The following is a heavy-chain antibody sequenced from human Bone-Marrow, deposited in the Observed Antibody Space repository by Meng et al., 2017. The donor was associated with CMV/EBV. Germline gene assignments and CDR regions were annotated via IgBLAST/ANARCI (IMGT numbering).Heavy chain of an antibody. CDR2: ISYDGSNK. V-gene: IGHV3-30-3*01. D-gene: IGHD2-21*01. Sequence: GESLKISCAASGFTFSSYAMHWVRQAPGKGLEWVAVISYDGSNKYYADSMKGRFTISRDNSKNTLYLQMNSLRAEDTAVYYCAKEGEAYCGGDCYFRAFDIWGQGTMVTVSS. CDR3: AKEGEAYCGGDCYFRAFDI. CDR1: GFTFSSYA. J-gene: IGHJ3*02.